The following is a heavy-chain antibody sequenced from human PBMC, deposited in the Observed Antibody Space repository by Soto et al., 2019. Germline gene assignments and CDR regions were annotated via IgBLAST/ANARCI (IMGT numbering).Heavy chain of an antibody. CDR2: IRSKANSYAT. J-gene: IGHJ3*02. V-gene: IGHV3-73*01. D-gene: IGHD3-22*01. Sequence: PGGSLRLSCAASGLTFSGSAMHWVRQASGKGLEWVGRIRSKANSYATAYAASVKGRFTISRDDSKNTAYLQMNSLKTEDTAVYYCTRRNYYDSSRRWAFDIWGQGTMVTVSS. CDR1: GLTFSGSA. CDR3: TRRNYYDSSRRWAFDI.